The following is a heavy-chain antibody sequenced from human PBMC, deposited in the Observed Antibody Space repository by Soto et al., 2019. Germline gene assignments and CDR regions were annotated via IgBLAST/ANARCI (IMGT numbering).Heavy chain of an antibody. CDR3: ARGSYCTNGVCYTGWFDP. CDR1: GFTFSSYA. V-gene: IGHV3-30-3*01. CDR2: ISYDGSNK. J-gene: IGHJ5*02. D-gene: IGHD2-8*01. Sequence: QVQLVESGGGVVQPGRSLRLSCAASGFTFSSYAMHWVRQAPGKGLEWVAVISYDGSNKYYADSVKGRFTISRDNSKNTLYLQMNSLRAEDTAVYYCARGSYCTNGVCYTGWFDPWGQGTLVTVSS.